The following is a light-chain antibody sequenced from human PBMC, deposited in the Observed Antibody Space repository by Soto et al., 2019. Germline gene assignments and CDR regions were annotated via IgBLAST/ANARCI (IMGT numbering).Light chain of an antibody. V-gene: IGLV2-8*01. CDR1: DNDVGRYDY. CDR2: EVS. J-gene: IGLJ2*01. Sequence: QAVVTQPPSASGSPGMSVTLSCSGTDNDVGRYDYVSWYQQHPGKAPKLLIYEVSKRPSGVPDRFSAAKYSNTASLTVSGLKGEDEADYYCMSDVGGNILAFGGGTKLNVL. CDR3: MSDVGGNILA.